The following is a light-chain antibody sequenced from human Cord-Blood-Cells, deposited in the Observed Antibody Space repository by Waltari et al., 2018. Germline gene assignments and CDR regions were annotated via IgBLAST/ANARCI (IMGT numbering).Light chain of an antibody. J-gene: IGKJ4*01. CDR1: QSISSY. CDR2: AAS. V-gene: IGKV1-39*01. Sequence: DIQMTQSPSSLSASVGDRVTITCRASQSISSYLNWYQQKPGKAPKLLIYAASSLQSGVPSRFSGSGSGTDFTPTISSLQPEDFVTYYCQQSYSTPTFGGGTKVEIK. CDR3: QQSYSTPT.